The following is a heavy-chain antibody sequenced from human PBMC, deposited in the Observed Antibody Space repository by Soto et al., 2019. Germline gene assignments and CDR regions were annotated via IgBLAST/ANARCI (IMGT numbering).Heavy chain of an antibody. V-gene: IGHV3-66*01. CDR3: ARGWWAHFDY. Sequence: EVQLVESGGGLVQPGGSLRLSCAASGFTVSSNYMNWVRQAPGKGLEWVSVIYSGVSTYYADSVKGRFTISRDNSKNALYLQMNTLRAEDTAVYYCARGWWAHFDYWGQGTLVTVSS. D-gene: IGHD2-15*01. CDR2: IYSGVST. CDR1: GFTVSSNY. J-gene: IGHJ4*02.